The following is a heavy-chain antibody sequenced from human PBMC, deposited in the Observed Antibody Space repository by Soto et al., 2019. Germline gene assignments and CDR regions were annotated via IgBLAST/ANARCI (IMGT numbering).Heavy chain of an antibody. CDR3: ARRGGSSSGYYCYGMDV. D-gene: IGHD6-6*01. CDR2: IYSNGDT. CDR1: SDSMNSGGYY. J-gene: IGHJ6*02. V-gene: IGHV4-31*03. Sequence: SETLSLTCSVSSDSMNSGGYYWSWIRQHPGKGLEWIGYIYSNGDTYYNPSLKSRVTISVDTSKNQFSLNLTSVTAADTAVYYCARRGGSSSGYYCYGMDVWGQGTTVTVSS.